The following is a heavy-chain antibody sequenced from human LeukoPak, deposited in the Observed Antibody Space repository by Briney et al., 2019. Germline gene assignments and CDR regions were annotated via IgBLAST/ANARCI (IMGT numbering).Heavy chain of an antibody. CDR2: ISAYNGNT. D-gene: IGHD4-23*01. J-gene: IGHJ6*02. CDR1: GYTFTSYG. CDR3: ARGPGMVTTPYYYGMDV. V-gene: IGHV1-18*01. Sequence: ASVKVSCKASGYTFTSYGISWVRQAPGQGLEWMGWISAYNGNTNYAQKLQGRVTMTTDTSTSTAYMELRSLRSDDTAVYYCARGPGMVTTPYYYGMDVWGQGTTVTVSS.